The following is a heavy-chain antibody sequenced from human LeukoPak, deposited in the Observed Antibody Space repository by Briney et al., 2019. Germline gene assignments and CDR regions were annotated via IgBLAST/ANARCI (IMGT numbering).Heavy chain of an antibody. Sequence: GGSLRLSCAASGFTFSSYAMHWVRQAPGKGLEWVAVISYDGSNKYYADSVKGRFTISRDNSKNTLYLQMNSLRAEDTAVYYCARDYSNYGYYFDYWGQGTLVTVSS. CDR2: ISYDGSNK. CDR3: ARDYSNYGYYFDY. CDR1: GFTFSSYA. J-gene: IGHJ4*02. D-gene: IGHD4-4*01. V-gene: IGHV3-30-3*01.